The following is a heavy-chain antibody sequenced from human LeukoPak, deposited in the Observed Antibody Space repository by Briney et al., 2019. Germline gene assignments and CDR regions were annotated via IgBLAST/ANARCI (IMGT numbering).Heavy chain of an antibody. CDR1: GGTFSSYA. D-gene: IGHD3-22*01. J-gene: IGHJ4*02. CDR3: ARARNNYYDSTD. Sequence: SVKVSCKASGGTFSSYAISWVRQAPGQGLEWMGGIIPIFGTANYAQKFQGRVTITADESTSTAYMELSSPRSEDTAVYYCARARNNYYDSTDWGQGTLVTVSS. V-gene: IGHV1-69*13. CDR2: IIPIFGTA.